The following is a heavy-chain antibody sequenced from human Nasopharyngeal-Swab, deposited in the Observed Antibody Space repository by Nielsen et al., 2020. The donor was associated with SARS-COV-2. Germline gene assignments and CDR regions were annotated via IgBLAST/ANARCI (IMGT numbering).Heavy chain of an antibody. CDR3: AREGSYRDFDY. CDR2: INWNGGST. Sequence: WIRQPPGKGLEWVSGINWNGGSTGYADSVKGRFTISRDNAKNSLCLQMNSLRAEDTALYHCAREGSYRDFDYWGQGTLVTVSS. J-gene: IGHJ4*02. D-gene: IGHD1-26*01. V-gene: IGHV3-20*01.